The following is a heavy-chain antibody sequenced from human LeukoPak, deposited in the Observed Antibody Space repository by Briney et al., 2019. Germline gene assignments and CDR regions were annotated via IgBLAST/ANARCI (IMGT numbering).Heavy chain of an antibody. J-gene: IGHJ4*02. D-gene: IGHD3-22*01. CDR3: ARHRSYYYDSSGYYIDY. V-gene: IGHV4-59*01. CDR2: IYYSGST. Sequence: SETLSLTCTVSGGSISSYYWSWIRQPPGKGLEWIGYIYYSGSTNYNPSLKSRVTISVDTSKNQFSLKLSSVTAADTAVYYCARHRSYYYDSSGYYIDYWGQGTLVTVSS. CDR1: GGSISSYY.